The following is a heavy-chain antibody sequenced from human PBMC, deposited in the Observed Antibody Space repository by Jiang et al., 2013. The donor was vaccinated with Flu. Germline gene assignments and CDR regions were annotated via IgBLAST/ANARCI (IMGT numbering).Heavy chain of an antibody. CDR3: ARQVSISRMDV. J-gene: IGHJ6*03. V-gene: IGHV4-39*01. CDR1: GGSISSSDSF. Sequence: LLKPSETLSLTCTVSGGSISSSDSFWGWIRQSPGRGLEWIGSVYYSGSTYYNPSLKSRVSISLDTSKSQFSLKLNSVTAADTAVYYCARQVSISRMDVWGKGTTVTVSS. CDR2: VYYSGST. D-gene: IGHD2/OR15-2a*01.